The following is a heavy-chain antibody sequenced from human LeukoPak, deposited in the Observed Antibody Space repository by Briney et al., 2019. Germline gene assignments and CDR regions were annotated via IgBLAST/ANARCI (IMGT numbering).Heavy chain of an antibody. CDR3: AKTYSSGWYNDY. V-gene: IGHV3-23*01. CDR2: ISGSGGST. Sequence: GGSLRLSCAASGFTFSSYAMSWVRQAPGKGLEWVSAISGSGGSTYYADPVKGRFTISRDNSKNTLYLQMNSLRAEDTAVYYCAKTYSSGWYNDYWGQGTLVTVSS. D-gene: IGHD6-19*01. J-gene: IGHJ4*02. CDR1: GFTFSSYA.